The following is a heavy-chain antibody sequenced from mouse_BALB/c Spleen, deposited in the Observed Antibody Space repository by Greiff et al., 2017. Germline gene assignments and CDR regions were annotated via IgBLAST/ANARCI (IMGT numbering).Heavy chain of an antibody. CDR3: ARGSITTASWFAY. V-gene: IGHV1-14*01. D-gene: IGHD1-2*01. Sequence: EVKLVESGPELVKPGASVKMSCKASGYTFTSYVMHWVKQKPGQGLEWIGYINPYNDGTKYNEKFKGKATLTSDKSSSTAYMELSSLTSEDSAVYYCARGSITTASWFAYWGQGTLVTVSA. J-gene: IGHJ3*01. CDR1: GYTFTSYV. CDR2: INPYNDGT.